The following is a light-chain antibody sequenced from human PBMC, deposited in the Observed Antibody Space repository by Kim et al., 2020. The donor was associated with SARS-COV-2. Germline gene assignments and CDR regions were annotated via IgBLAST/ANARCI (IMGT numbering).Light chain of an antibody. CDR3: QQYNKWPLT. CDR1: QSVSSD. Sequence: VSPGERATLSCRASQSVSSDLAWDQQKRGQAPRLLIYDASTRATDIPARFSGSGSGTEFTLTISSLQSEDFAGYYCQQYNKWPLTFGGGTKVDIK. CDR2: DAS. J-gene: IGKJ4*01. V-gene: IGKV3-15*01.